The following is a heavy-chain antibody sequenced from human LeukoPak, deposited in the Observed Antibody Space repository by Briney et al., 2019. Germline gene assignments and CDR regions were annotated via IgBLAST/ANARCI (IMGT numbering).Heavy chain of an antibody. CDR1: GFTLTGYW. CDR3: ARDRTLDY. J-gene: IGHJ4*02. V-gene: IGHV3-74*01. CDR2: INSDGSST. Sequence: GGSLRLSCAASGFTLTGYWMYWVRQAPGKGRVWVSYINSDGSSTNYADSVKGRFTISRDNAENTLYLQMNSLRAEDTAVYYCARDRTLDYWGQGTLVTVSS.